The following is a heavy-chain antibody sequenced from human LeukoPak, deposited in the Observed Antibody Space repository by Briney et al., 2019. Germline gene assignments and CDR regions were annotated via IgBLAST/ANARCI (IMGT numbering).Heavy chain of an antibody. D-gene: IGHD6-19*01. V-gene: IGHV3-23*01. Sequence: RGSLRLSCAASGFTFSSYAMYWVRQAPGKGLEWVSGIFGSGGSTHYADSVKGRFTISRDNSKNTVYLQMNSLRAEDTAVYYCAKTTTGYSSGRFPGWPVDYWGQGTLVTVSS. CDR3: AKTTTGYSSGRFPGWPVDY. CDR2: IFGSGGST. CDR1: GFTFSSYA. J-gene: IGHJ4*02.